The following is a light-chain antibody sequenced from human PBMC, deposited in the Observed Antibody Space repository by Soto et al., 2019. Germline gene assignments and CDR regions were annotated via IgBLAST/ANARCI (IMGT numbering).Light chain of an antibody. Sequence: QSVLTQPPSASGTPGQRVTISCSGSSSNIGSSNVYWYQQLPGTAPKPLIYRNNQRPSGVPDRFSGSKSGTSASLAISGLRSEDEADYYCASWDDGLSGPVFGGGTKLTVL. CDR2: RNN. V-gene: IGLV1-47*01. CDR3: ASWDDGLSGPV. CDR1: SSNIGSSN. J-gene: IGLJ2*01.